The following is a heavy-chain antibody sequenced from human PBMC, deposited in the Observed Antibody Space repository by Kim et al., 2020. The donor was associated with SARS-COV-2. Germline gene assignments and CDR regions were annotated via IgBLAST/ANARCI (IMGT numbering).Heavy chain of an antibody. CDR3: AKGAAAGDYYYYYYGMDV. Sequence: GGSLRLSCAASGFTFSSYGMHWVRQAPGKGLEWVAVISYDGSNKYYADSVKGRFTISRDNSKNTLYLQMNSLRAEDTAVYYCAKGAAAGDYYYYYYGMDVWGQGTTVTVSS. J-gene: IGHJ6*02. CDR2: ISYDGSNK. CDR1: GFTFSSYG. D-gene: IGHD6-13*01. V-gene: IGHV3-30*18.